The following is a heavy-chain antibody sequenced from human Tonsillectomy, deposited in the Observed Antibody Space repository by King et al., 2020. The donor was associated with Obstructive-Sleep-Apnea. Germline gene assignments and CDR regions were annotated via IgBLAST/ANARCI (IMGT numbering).Heavy chain of an antibody. CDR2: INPNTGGT. CDR1: GYTFTAYY. J-gene: IGHJ3*01. Sequence: QLVQSGAEVKKPGASVKVSCKASGYTFTAYYMHWVRQAPGQGLEWMGWINPNTGGTNYTQKFQGWVTMTRDPSISTAYMELSRLSSDDTAVYYCARGAYDYVWGTYRYTDDAFDVWGQGTMVTVSS. D-gene: IGHD3-16*02. V-gene: IGHV1-2*04. CDR3: ARGAYDYVWGTYRYTDDAFDV.